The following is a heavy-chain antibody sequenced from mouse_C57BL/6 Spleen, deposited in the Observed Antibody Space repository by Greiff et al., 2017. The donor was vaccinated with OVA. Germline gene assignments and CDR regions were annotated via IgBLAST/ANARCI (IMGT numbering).Heavy chain of an antibody. CDR2: INPNNGGT. Sequence: VQLQQSGPELVKPGASVKMSCKASGYTFTDYNMHWVKQSHGKSLEWIGNINPNNGGTSYNQKFKGKATLTVNKSSSTAYMELRSLTSEDSEVYYSASSGDYYWDFGGWGTGTTVTVAS. CDR3: ASSGDYYWDFGG. CDR1: GYTFTDYN. V-gene: IGHV1-22*01. J-gene: IGHJ1*03. D-gene: IGHD2-4*01.